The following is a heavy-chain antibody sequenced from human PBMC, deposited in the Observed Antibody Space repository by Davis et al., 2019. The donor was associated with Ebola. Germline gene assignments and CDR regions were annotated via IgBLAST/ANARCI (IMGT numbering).Heavy chain of an antibody. D-gene: IGHD6-13*01. Sequence: GESLKISCKGSGYSFTSYWSGWLRQVRGKGLEWVGMIYPGDSDTRYSPSFQGQVTISADKSISTAYLQWSSLKASDTAMYYCARRDFAAAGIGDYYGMDVWGQGTTVTVSS. V-gene: IGHV5-51*01. CDR2: IYPGDSDT. CDR3: ARRDFAAAGIGDYYGMDV. CDR1: GYSFTSYW. J-gene: IGHJ6*02.